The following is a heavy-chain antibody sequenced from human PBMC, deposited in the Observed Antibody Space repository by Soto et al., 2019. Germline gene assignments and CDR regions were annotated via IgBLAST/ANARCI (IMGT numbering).Heavy chain of an antibody. CDR1: GFTFSDYY. CDR3: ARVPRDGYNYVNY. V-gene: IGHV3-11*01. CDR2: ISSSASTI. Sequence: GGSLRLSCAASGFTFSDYYMSWIRQAPGKGLEWISYISSSASTILYADSVKGRFTISRDNAKNSVSLQMNGLRAEDTAVYYCARVPRDGYNYVNYWGQGTLVTV. D-gene: IGHD5-12*01. J-gene: IGHJ4*02.